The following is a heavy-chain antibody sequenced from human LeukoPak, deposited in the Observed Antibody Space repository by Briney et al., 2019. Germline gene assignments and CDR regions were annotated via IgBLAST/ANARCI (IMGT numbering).Heavy chain of an antibody. Sequence: PGGSLRLSCAASGFTFSNAWMSWVRQAPGKGLEWVGRIKSKTDGGTTDYAAPVKGRFTISRDNSENTLHLQMSSLRAEDTAVYYCAKDQGAYCSSTSCSLYFDSWGQGTLVTVSS. CDR3: AKDQGAYCSSTSCSLYFDS. V-gene: IGHV3-15*01. D-gene: IGHD2-2*01. CDR1: GFTFSNAW. CDR2: IKSKTDGGTT. J-gene: IGHJ4*02.